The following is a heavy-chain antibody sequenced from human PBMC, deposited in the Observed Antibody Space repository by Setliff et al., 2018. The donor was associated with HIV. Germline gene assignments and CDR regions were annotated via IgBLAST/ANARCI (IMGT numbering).Heavy chain of an antibody. CDR3: ARTVNDYGDYYFDY. D-gene: IGHD4-17*01. J-gene: IGHJ4*02. CDR2: FDPNSGGT. CDR1: GYTFIGNY. Sequence: ASVKVSCKASGYTFIGNYIHWVRQAPGQGLEWEGWFDPNSGGTNFAQKFQGRVTLTRDTSINTAYMELSRLRSEDTAVYYCARTVNDYGDYYFDYWGQGTLVTVSS. V-gene: IGHV1-2*02.